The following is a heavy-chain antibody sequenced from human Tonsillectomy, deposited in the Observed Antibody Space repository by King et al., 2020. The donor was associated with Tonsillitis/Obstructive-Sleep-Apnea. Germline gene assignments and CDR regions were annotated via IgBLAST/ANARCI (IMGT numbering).Heavy chain of an antibody. J-gene: IGHJ5*02. D-gene: IGHD6-13*01. V-gene: IGHV4-34*01. Sequence: VQLQQWGAGLLKPSETLSLTCAVYGGSFSGYYWSWVRQPPGKGLEWIGEINHSGSTNYNPSLKSRVTISIDTSKNQFSLTLSSVTAADTAVYYCARGRGYSSSQSGFDPWGQGTLVTVSS. CDR1: GGSFSGYY. CDR3: ARGRGYSSSQSGFDP. CDR2: INHSGST.